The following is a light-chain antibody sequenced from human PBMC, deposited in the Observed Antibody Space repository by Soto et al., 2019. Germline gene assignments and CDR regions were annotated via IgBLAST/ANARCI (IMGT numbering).Light chain of an antibody. CDR2: GAS. Sequence: EIVLTQSPGTLSLSPGERATISCRASQSVSNSYLAWYQQTLGQAPMLLIYGASTRAPGIPDRFSGSGSGTDFTLTISRLEPEDFALYYCQQYGSSTRTFGQGTKVEIK. V-gene: IGKV3-20*01. CDR1: QSVSNSY. CDR3: QQYGSSTRT. J-gene: IGKJ1*01.